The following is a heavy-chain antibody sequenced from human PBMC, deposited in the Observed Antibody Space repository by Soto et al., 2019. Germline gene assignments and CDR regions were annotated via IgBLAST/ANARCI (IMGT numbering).Heavy chain of an antibody. Sequence: QVQLVESGGGVVQPERSLRLSCAASGLSFSSYGMYWVREAPGKGLEWVASVSYDGSKKYYANSAKGRFTISRDNSNNMLYLQMSSLRVEDTAVYYCAKDHHAIAVAGSPVDYWGQGTLVIVSS. D-gene: IGHD6-19*01. CDR3: AKDHHAIAVAGSPVDY. J-gene: IGHJ4*02. CDR2: VSYDGSKK. CDR1: GLSFSSYG. V-gene: IGHV3-30*18.